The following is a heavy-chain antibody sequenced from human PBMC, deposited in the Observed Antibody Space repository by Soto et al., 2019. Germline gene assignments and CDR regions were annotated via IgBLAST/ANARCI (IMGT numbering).Heavy chain of an antibody. CDR1: VGSISSGGYY. D-gene: IGHD5-18*01. Sequence: SETLSLTCTVSVGSISSGGYYCSWIRRHPGKGLEWIGYIYYSGSTYYNPSLKSRVPISVDTSKNQFSLKLSSVTAADTAVYYCARSRYSDGYKNYFFSGMDVWGQGTTVTVSS. V-gene: IGHV4-31*03. J-gene: IGHJ6*02. CDR3: ARSRYSDGYKNYFFSGMDV. CDR2: IYYSGST.